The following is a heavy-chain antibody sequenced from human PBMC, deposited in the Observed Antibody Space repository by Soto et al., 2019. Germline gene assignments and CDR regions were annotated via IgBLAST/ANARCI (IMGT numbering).Heavy chain of an antibody. V-gene: IGHV1-69*01. Sequence: QVQLVQSGAEVKKPGSSVKVSCKPSGGTFNGYIITWVRQAPGQGLEWIGGIIFTFNTANYAENYQGRVSLSANQGTSTAYMELTSLTSEDTAVFYCARGFVGEPGGVAFWGQGTLVSVSS. CDR1: GGTFNGYI. CDR3: ARGFVGEPGGVAF. CDR2: IIFTFNTA. D-gene: IGHD2-21*01. J-gene: IGHJ4*02.